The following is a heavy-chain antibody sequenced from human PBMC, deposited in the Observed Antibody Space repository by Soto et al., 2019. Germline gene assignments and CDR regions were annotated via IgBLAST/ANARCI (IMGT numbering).Heavy chain of an antibody. D-gene: IGHD3-9*01. Sequence: SEILSLTCTVSGGSISSYYWSWIRQPAGKGLEWIGRIYTSGSTNYNPSLKSRVTMSVDTSKNQFSLKLSSVTAADTAVYYCARGTDVLRYFDFYGMDVWGQGTTVTVSS. J-gene: IGHJ6*02. CDR1: GGSISSYY. CDR2: IYTSGST. V-gene: IGHV4-4*07. CDR3: ARGTDVLRYFDFYGMDV.